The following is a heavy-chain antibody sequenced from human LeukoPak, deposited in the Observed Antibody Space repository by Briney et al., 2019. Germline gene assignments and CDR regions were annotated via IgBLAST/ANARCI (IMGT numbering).Heavy chain of an antibody. V-gene: IGHV3-23*01. D-gene: IGHD3-10*01. Sequence: GGSLRLSCAASGFTFSSYATSWVRQAPGKGLEWVSAISGSGGSTYYADSVKGRFTISRDNSKNTLYLQMNSLRAEDTAVYYCAKDIGSGSYSYFDYWGQGTLVTVSS. CDR3: AKDIGSGSYSYFDY. J-gene: IGHJ4*02. CDR2: ISGSGGST. CDR1: GFTFSSYA.